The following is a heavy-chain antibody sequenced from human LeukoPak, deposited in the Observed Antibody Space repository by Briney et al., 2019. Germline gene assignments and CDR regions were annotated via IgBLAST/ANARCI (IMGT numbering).Heavy chain of an antibody. J-gene: IGHJ4*02. Sequence: SETLSLTCAVSGDSVSSGNWWSWVRQPPGKGLEWIGEIYHSGSTNYNPSLKSRVTISVDKSKNQFSLKLSSVTAADTAVYYCARDLGRGYTYYYGSGSYFFVWGQGTLVTVSS. CDR2: IYHSGST. CDR3: ARDLGRGYTYYYGSGSYFFV. CDR1: GDSVSSGNW. D-gene: IGHD3-10*01. V-gene: IGHV4-4*02.